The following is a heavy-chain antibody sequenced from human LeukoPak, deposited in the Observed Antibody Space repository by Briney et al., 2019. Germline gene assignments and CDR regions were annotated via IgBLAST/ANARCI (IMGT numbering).Heavy chain of an antibody. V-gene: IGHV4-31*03. CDR3: AREGRGDIVVVPAAMGGAYFDY. D-gene: IGHD2-2*01. Sequence: PSETLSLTCTVSGGSISSGGYYWSWIRQHPGKGLEWIGYIYYSGSTYYNPSLKSRVTISVDTSKNQFSLKLSSVTAADTAVYYCAREGRGDIVVVPAAMGGAYFDYWGQGTLVTVFS. CDR1: GGSISSGGYY. CDR2: IYYSGST. J-gene: IGHJ4*02.